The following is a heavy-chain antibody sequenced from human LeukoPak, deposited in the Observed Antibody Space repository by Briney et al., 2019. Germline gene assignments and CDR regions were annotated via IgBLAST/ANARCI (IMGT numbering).Heavy chain of an antibody. CDR2: ISSSSSYI. V-gene: IGHV3-21*01. CDR3: ARVSSSWHYFDY. D-gene: IGHD6-13*01. Sequence: GGSLRLSCAASGFTFSSYSMSWVRQAPGKGLEWVSSISSSSSYIYYADSVKGRFTISRHIAENSLYLQMDSLRAEDTAVYYCARVSSSWHYFDYWGQGTLVTVSS. CDR1: GFTFSSYS. J-gene: IGHJ4*02.